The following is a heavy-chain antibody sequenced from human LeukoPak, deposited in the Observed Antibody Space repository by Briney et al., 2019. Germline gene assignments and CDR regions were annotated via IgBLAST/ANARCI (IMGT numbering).Heavy chain of an antibody. J-gene: IGHJ4*02. D-gene: IGHD3-22*01. Sequence: ASVKVSCKASGYTFTGYYMHWVRQAPGQGLEWMGWINPNSGGTNYAQKFQGRVTMTRDTSISTAYMELSRLRSDDTAVHYCARLDSSGYYFGSFFDYWGQGTLVTVSS. V-gene: IGHV1-2*02. CDR3: ARLDSSGYYFGSFFDY. CDR1: GYTFTGYY. CDR2: INPNSGGT.